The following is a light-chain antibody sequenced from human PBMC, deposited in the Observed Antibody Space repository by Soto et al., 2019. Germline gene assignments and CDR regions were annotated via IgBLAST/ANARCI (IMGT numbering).Light chain of an antibody. V-gene: IGLV1-51*01. CDR2: END. Sequence: QSVLSQPPSVSAAPGQKVTTSCSASNSGIGNNFVSWYQHLPGAAPKLLIFENDKRPSGIPDRFSGSRSATSATLDITGLQTGDEADYYCGTWHNILSAYVIGTGTKVTVL. J-gene: IGLJ1*01. CDR1: NSGIGNNF. CDR3: GTWHNILSAYV.